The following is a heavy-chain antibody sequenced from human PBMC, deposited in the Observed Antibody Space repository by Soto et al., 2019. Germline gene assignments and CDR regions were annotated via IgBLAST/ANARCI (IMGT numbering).Heavy chain of an antibody. CDR1: GGSIRGGDYW. Sequence: PSETLSLTCTVSGGSIRGGDYWWSWVRQPPGKGLEWIGHIYYSGITKYNPSLTSRVNMSVNTSKNQFSLKLSSVTAADTAVYYWARETDYYDGSGYPDYWGQGTLVTVSS. CDR2: IYYSGIT. CDR3: ARETDYYDGSGYPDY. D-gene: IGHD3-22*01. J-gene: IGHJ4*02. V-gene: IGHV4-30-4*01.